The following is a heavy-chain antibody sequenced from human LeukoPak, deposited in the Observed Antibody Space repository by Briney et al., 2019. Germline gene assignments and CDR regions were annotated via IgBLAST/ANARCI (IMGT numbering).Heavy chain of an antibody. J-gene: IGHJ5*02. D-gene: IGHD1-14*01. CDR1: GYTFTSYG. CDR2: ISAYNGNT. V-gene: IGHV1-18*01. Sequence: GASVKVSCKASGYTFTSYGICWVRQAPGQGLEWMGWISAYNGNTNYAQKLQGRVTMTTDTSTSTAYMELRSLRSDDTAVYYCARGGGSGTTVNWFDPWGQGTLVTVSS. CDR3: ARGGGSGTTVNWFDP.